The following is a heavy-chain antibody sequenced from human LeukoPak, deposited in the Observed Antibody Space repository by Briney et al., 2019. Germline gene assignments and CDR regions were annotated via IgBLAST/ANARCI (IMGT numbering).Heavy chain of an antibody. V-gene: IGHV1-69*04. J-gene: IGHJ4*02. CDR3: ARSEWELQAFFVY. Sequence: SVKVSCKASGGTFSSYAISWVRQAPGQGLEWMGRIIPILGIANYAQKFQGRVTITADKSTSTAYMELSSLRSEDTAVYYCARSEWELQAFFVYWGQRTLVTVSS. D-gene: IGHD1-26*01. CDR1: GGTFSSYA. CDR2: IIPILGIA.